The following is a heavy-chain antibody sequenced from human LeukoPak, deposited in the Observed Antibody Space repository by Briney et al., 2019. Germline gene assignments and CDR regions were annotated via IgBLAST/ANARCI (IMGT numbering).Heavy chain of an antibody. CDR3: AKTGNPATGDY. CDR1: GFTVSSNY. Sequence: GGSLRLTCAASGFTVSSNYMSWVRQAPGKGLEWVSVIYSGGYTYYADSVKGRFTISRDNSKNTLYLQMNSLRAEDTAVYYCAKTGNPATGDYWGQGTLVTVSS. CDR2: IYSGGYT. D-gene: IGHD1-1*01. V-gene: IGHV3-53*01. J-gene: IGHJ4*02.